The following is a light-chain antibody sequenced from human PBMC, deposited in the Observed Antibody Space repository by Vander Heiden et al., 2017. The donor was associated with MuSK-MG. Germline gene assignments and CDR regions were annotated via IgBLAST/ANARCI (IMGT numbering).Light chain of an antibody. CDR2: EVS. CDR3: ISYTSGTSWV. CDR1: SSDVGGYNY. V-gene: IGLV2-14*01. J-gene: IGLJ3*02. Sequence: QSALTQPASVSGSPGQSITISCTGTSSDVGGYNYVSWYQHHPGKAPKLMIYEVSSRPSGVSDRFSGSKSGNTASLTISGLQADDEADYYCISYTSGTSWVFGGGTKVTVL.